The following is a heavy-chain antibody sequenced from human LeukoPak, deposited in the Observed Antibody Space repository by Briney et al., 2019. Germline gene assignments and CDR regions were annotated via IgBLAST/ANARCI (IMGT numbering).Heavy chain of an antibody. CDR2: ITSSGSTI. D-gene: IGHD6-19*01. CDR3: AREDSSGWYRY. V-gene: IGHV3-48*03. J-gene: IGHJ4*02. CDR1: GFTFSSYE. Sequence: QAGGSLRLSCAASGFTFSSYEMNWVRQAPGKGLEWVSYITSSGSTISYADSVKGRFTISRDNAKNSLYLQMNGLRAEDTAVYYCAREDSSGWYRYWGQGTLVTVSS.